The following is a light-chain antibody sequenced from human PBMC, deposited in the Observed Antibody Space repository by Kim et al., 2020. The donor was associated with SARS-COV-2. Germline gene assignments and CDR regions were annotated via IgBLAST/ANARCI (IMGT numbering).Light chain of an antibody. J-gene: IGKJ2*01. CDR2: GAS. V-gene: IGKV3-20*01. CDR1: QSVSSSY. CDR3: QQYGSSHMYT. Sequence: EIVLTQSPGTLSLSPGERATLSCRASQSVSSSYLAWYQQKPGQAPRLFIYGASSRATGIPDRFSGSGSGTDFTLTISRLEPEDFAVYYCQQYGSSHMYTFGQGTKLEI.